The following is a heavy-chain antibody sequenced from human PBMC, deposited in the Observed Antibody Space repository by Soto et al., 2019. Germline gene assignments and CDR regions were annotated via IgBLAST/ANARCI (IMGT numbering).Heavy chain of an antibody. J-gene: IGHJ6*02. CDR2: IIPIFGTA. D-gene: IGHD6-6*01. Sequence: SVKVSCKASGGTFSSYAISWVRQAPGQGLEWMGGIIPIFGTANYAQKFQGRVTITADESTSTAYMELSSLRSEDTAVYYCARVGSSSSGHYYYYYGMDVWGQGTTVTVSS. CDR3: ARVGSSSSGHYYYYYGMDV. V-gene: IGHV1-69*13. CDR1: GGTFSSYA.